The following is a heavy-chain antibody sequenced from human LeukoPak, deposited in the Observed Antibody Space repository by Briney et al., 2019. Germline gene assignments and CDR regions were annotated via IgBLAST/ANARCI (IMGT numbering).Heavy chain of an antibody. CDR3: ARPGADCGSAGCYTYPYYGLDV. J-gene: IGHJ6*02. CDR2: MNPNSGNT. D-gene: IGHD2-2*02. V-gene: IGHV1-8*01. CDR1: GYTFTSYD. Sequence: ASVKVSCKASGYTFTSYDINWVRQATGQGLEWMGWMNPNSGNTGYAQKFQGRVTMTRNTSISTAYMELSSLRSEDTAVYYCARPGADCGSAGCYTYPYYGLDVWGQGTTVTVSS.